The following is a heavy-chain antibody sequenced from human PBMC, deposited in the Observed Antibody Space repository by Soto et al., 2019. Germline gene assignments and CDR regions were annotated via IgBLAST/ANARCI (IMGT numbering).Heavy chain of an antibody. D-gene: IGHD3-10*01. Sequence: EVQLVESGGGLIQPGGSLRLSCAVSGFTVSNNYMSWVRQAPGKGLEGVSVIYSGGYTAYGDSVKGRFTISRDNSKNTLYLQRNTLGADHPAVFYGARRRGGGGYWGQGTLVTVSS. J-gene: IGHJ4*02. CDR1: GFTVSNNY. V-gene: IGHV3-53*01. CDR3: ARRRGGGGY. CDR2: IYSGGYT.